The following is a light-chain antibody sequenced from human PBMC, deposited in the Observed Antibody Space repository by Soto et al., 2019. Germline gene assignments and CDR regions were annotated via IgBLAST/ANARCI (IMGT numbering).Light chain of an antibody. CDR3: QQYASSRT. V-gene: IGKV3-20*01. CDR2: GAS. CDR1: QSVTNNY. J-gene: IGKJ1*01. Sequence: IVLTQSPGTLSLSPWERATLSCRASQSVTNNYLAWFQQKPGQAPRLLMYGASSRATGIPDRFSGSGSGTDFTLTITRLEPEDFAVYYCQQYASSRTFGQGTKVDIK.